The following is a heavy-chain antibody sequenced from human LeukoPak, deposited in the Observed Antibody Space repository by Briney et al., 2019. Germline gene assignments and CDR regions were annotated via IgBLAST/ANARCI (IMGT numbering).Heavy chain of an antibody. Sequence: PGESLILSCAVSGFTLRSYGMSWGRQAPGKGLEWVSSSSSSSSYIYYADSVKDRCTISRDNAQHSLYLQMNSLSAEDTAVYYCAKFIAAPFYFDYWGQGTLVTVSS. CDR2: SSSSSSYI. V-gene: IGHV3-21*01. D-gene: IGHD6-13*01. J-gene: IGHJ4*02. CDR3: AKFIAAPFYFDY. CDR1: GFTLRSYG.